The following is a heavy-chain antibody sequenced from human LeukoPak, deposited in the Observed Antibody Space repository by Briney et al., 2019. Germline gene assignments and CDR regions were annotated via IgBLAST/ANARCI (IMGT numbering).Heavy chain of an antibody. V-gene: IGHV1-8*01. CDR3: ARAVREVHSAYSYYFDY. Sequence: ASVKVSCKASGYTFANYDINWVRQATGQGLEWMGWMNPNTGNTGYAQKFQGRVTMTRNTSISAAYMELSSLTSEDTAVYYCARAVREVHSAYSYYFDYWGQGTLVTVSS. D-gene: IGHD3-22*01. CDR1: GYTFANYD. CDR2: MNPNTGNT. J-gene: IGHJ4*02.